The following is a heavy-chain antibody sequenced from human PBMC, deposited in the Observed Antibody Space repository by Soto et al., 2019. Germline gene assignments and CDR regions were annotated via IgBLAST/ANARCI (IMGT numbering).Heavy chain of an antibody. D-gene: IGHD2-15*01. CDR3: VVAAQPYYFDY. V-gene: IGHV1-18*01. Sequence: QVQLVQSGAEVKKPWASVKVSCKASGYTFTSYGISLVRPAPGQGLEWMGWISAYKGNTNYAQKLQGRVTMTTDTSTSTAYMELRSLRSDDTAVYYCVVAAQPYYFDYWGQGTLVTVSS. J-gene: IGHJ4*02. CDR2: ISAYKGNT. CDR1: GYTFTSYG.